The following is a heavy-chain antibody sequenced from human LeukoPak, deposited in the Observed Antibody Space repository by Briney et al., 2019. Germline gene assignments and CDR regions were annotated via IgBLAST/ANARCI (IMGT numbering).Heavy chain of an antibody. CDR1: GFTFSTYS. J-gene: IGHJ4*02. CDR2: ISSSSNTI. V-gene: IGHV3-48*01. D-gene: IGHD5/OR15-5a*01. Sequence: GGSLGLSCAASGFTFSTYSMNWVRQAPGKGLEWVSYISSSSNTIYDADSVKGRFTISRDNAKNSLYLQMNSLRAEDTAVYYCAVSDYFDYWGQGTLVTVSS. CDR3: AVSDYFDY.